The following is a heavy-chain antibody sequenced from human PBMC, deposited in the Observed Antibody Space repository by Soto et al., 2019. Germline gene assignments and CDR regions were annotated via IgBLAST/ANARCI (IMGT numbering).Heavy chain of an antibody. Sequence: EVQLVESGGDLVQPGGSLRLSCAASGFTFSSYWMTWVRQAPGRGLEWVANINKRADSMHYTDSVQGRFTVSRDNAKKSLYLQMSSLRAEDTAVYFCARDMSPSDGDLVHDDFDIWGQGTVVTVSS. J-gene: IGHJ3*02. CDR1: GFTFSSYW. CDR3: ARDMSPSDGDLVHDDFDI. CDR2: INKRADSM. V-gene: IGHV3-7*01. D-gene: IGHD6-6*01.